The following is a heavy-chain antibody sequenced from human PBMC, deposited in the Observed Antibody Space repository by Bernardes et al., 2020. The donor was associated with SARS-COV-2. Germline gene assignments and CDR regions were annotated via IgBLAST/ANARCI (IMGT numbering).Heavy chain of an antibody. J-gene: IGHJ4*02. CDR3: AHRLATVTNYYFDY. CDR1: GFSLSTSGVG. D-gene: IGHD4-17*01. V-gene: IGHV2-5*02. CDR2: IYWDDEK. Sequence: SGATLLKPTQTLTLTCTFSGFSLSTSGVGVGWIRQPPGKALEWLALIYWDDEKRYSPSLKSRLTITKDTSKNQVVLTMTNMDPVDTATYYCAHRLATVTNYYFDYWGQGTLVTVSS.